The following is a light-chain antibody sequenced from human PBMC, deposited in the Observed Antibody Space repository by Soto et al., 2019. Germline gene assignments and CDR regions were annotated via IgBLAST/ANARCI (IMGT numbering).Light chain of an antibody. CDR3: SSYSVSSTLVV. J-gene: IGLJ2*01. Sequence: QSALTQPPSASGSPGQSVTISCTGASSDVGAYSYVSWYQQHPGKAPKLLIYEVSKRPSGVPNRFSASKSGYLASLTISGLQPEDEGDYHCSSYSVSSTLVVFGGGTKLTVL. V-gene: IGLV2-8*01. CDR2: EVS. CDR1: SSDVGAYSY.